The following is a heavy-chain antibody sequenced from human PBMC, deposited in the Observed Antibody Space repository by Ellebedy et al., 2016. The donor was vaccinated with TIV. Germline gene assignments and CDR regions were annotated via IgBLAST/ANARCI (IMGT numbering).Heavy chain of an antibody. D-gene: IGHD1-26*01. Sequence: ASVKVSCXASGSTFSGYYVHWVRQAPGQGLEWMEWINPNSGGTTYAQKFQGRVNLTRDTSITTAYMELSRLRSNDSAVYYCAVGATTPWGQGTLITVSS. CDR1: GSTFSGYY. CDR2: INPNSGGT. V-gene: IGHV1-2*02. CDR3: AVGATTP. J-gene: IGHJ5*02.